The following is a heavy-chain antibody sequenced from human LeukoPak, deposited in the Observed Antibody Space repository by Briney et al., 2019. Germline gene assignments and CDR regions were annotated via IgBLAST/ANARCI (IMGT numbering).Heavy chain of an antibody. CDR3: ARARNNYYISTFSALDY. CDR2: IWYDGTNK. D-gene: IGHD3-3*02. Sequence: GGSPKLSCTASGFTFSSYGMHWVRPAPGKGLEWVAVIWYDGTNKNYAESVKGRFTISRDNAMNTLYLQVNSLRAEDTAVYYCARARNNYYISTFSALDYWGQGTLVTVSS. CDR1: GFTFSSYG. V-gene: IGHV3-33*01. J-gene: IGHJ4*02.